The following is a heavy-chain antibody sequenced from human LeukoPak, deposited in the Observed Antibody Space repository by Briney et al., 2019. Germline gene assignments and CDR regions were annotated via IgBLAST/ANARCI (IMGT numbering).Heavy chain of an antibody. CDR2: IWYDGSNK. D-gene: IGHD4-17*01. CDR1: GFSFVSYG. V-gene: IGHV3-33*01. CDR3: AREAESSGHDYGDYVDAFDI. J-gene: IGHJ3*02. Sequence: KAGRCLRLSCAAAGFSFVSYGIRWVRQAPGKWREWVACIWYDGSNKYYADSVKVRFTIARDNSKKTLYLQMNSLRAEDTAVYYCAREAESSGHDYGDYVDAFDIWGQGTMVTVSS.